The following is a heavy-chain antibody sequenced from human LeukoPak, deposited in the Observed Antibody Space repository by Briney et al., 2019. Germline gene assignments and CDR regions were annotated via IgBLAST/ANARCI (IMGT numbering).Heavy chain of an antibody. CDR3: ARCVDIVVVPAAGWIDY. CDR1: GGSISSGGYY. J-gene: IGHJ4*02. Sequence: SQTLSLTCTVSGGSISSGGYYWSWIRQHPGKGLEWFGYIYYSGSTYYNPSLKSRVTISVDTSKNQFSLQLSSVTAADTAVYYCARCVDIVVVPAAGWIDYWGQGTLVSVSS. D-gene: IGHD2-2*03. CDR2: IYYSGST. V-gene: IGHV4-31*03.